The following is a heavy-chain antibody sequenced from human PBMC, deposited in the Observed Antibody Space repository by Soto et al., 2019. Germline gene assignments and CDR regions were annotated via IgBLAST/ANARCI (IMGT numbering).Heavy chain of an antibody. CDR2: ISGSGGST. CDR1: GFTFSSYA. V-gene: IGHV3-23*01. D-gene: IGHD5-12*01. Sequence: VGSLRLSCAASGFTFSSYAMSWVRQAPGKGLEWVSAISGSGGSTYYADSVKGRFTISRDNSKNTLYLQMNSLRAEDTAVYYCAKGSQRWLQLGSYYFDYWGQGTLVTVSS. J-gene: IGHJ4*02. CDR3: AKGSQRWLQLGSYYFDY.